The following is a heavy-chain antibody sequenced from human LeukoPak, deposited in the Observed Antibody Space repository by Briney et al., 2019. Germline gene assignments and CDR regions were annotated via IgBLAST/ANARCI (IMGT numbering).Heavy chain of an antibody. CDR1: GGSISSGSYY. CDR2: IYTSGST. D-gene: IGHD5-24*01. Sequence: PSQTLSLTCTVSGGSISSGSYYWSWIRQPAGKGLEWIGRIYTSGSTNYNPSLKSRVTISVDTSKNQFSLKLSSVTAADTAVYYCAGAGWMATKYYYYYYGMDVWGQGTTVTVSS. J-gene: IGHJ6*02. V-gene: IGHV4-61*02. CDR3: AGAGWMATKYYYYYYGMDV.